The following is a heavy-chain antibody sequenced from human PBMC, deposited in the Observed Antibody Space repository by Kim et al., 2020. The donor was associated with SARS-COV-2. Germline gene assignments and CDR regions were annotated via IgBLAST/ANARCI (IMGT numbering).Heavy chain of an antibody. V-gene: IGHV1-46*01. D-gene: IGHD3-16*01. J-gene: IGHJ1*01. Sequence: ASVKVSCKASGYIFTSFYMHWVRQAPGQGLEWMGIINPETGSTTYAQEFQGRVTMTRDPSTRTVDMELSSLRPDDTAVYYCARSYTTGGKPSDSLCFHWG. CDR2: INPETGST. CDR3: ARSYTTGGKPSDSLCFH. CDR1: GYIFTSFY.